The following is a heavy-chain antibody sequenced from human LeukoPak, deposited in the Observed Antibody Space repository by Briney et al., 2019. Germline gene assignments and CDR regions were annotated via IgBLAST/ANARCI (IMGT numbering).Heavy chain of an antibody. J-gene: IGHJ3*02. CDR3: ARGGVVVAATPDSDAFDI. V-gene: IGHV4-59*01. CDR2: IYYSGST. Sequence: SETLSLTCTVSGGSISSYYWSWIRQPPGKGLEWIGYIYYSGSTNYNPSLKSRVTISVDTSKNQFSLKLSSVTAADTAVYYCARGGVVVAATPDSDAFDIWGQGTMVTVSS. D-gene: IGHD2-15*01. CDR1: GGSISSYY.